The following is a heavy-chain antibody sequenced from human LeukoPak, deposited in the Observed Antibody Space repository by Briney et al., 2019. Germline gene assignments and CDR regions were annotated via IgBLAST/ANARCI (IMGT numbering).Heavy chain of an antibody. V-gene: IGHV3-53*04. D-gene: IGHD1-14*01. CDR1: GFSVNSNY. CDR2: IYSGGST. J-gene: IGHJ3*02. CDR3: ARAGPYDAFDI. Sequence: GRSLRLSCAASGFSVNSNYMSWVRQAPGKGLEWVLVIYSGGSTYYADSVKGRFTISRHISKNTLYLQMNSLRAEDTAVYYCARAGPYDAFDIWGQGTMVTVSS.